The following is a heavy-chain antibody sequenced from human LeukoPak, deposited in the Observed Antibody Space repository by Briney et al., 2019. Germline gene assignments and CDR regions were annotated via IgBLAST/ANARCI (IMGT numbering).Heavy chain of an antibody. Sequence: SDTLSLTCTVSGGSISSGGYYWSSIRQHPGKGLEWIGYIYYSGSTYYNPSLKSRVTISVDTSKNQFSLKLSSVTAADTAVYYCARDPSYYDSSGYYSAWGQGTLVTVSS. CDR2: IYYSGST. V-gene: IGHV4-31*03. CDR3: ARDPSYYDSSGYYSA. J-gene: IGHJ4*02. D-gene: IGHD3-22*01. CDR1: GGSISSGGYY.